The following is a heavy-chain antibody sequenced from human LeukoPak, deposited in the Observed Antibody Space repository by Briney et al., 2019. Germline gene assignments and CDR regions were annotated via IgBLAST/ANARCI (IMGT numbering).Heavy chain of an antibody. D-gene: IGHD4-23*01. CDR1: GFTFSSYW. V-gene: IGHV3-74*01. CDR2: NASDGSST. J-gene: IGHJ4*02. CDR3: ARGRPHGNDY. Sequence: GGSPRLSCAASGFTFSSYWMNWVRQAPGKGLVWVSRNASDGSSTTYADSVKGRFSISRDNAKNTLYLQMNSLRVEDTAVYYCARGRPHGNDYWGQGTLVTVSS.